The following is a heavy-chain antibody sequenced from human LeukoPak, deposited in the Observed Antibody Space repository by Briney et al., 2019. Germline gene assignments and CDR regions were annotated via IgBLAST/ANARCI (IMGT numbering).Heavy chain of an antibody. V-gene: IGHV3-23*01. CDR1: GFTFSSYA. Sequence: GGSLRLSCAASGFTFSSYAMSWVRQAPGKGLEWVSAISGSGGSTYYADSVKGRFTISRDNSKNTLYLQMNSLRAEDTAVYYCAKCVYYDQPHYYYYMDVWGKGTTVTVSS. CDR2: ISGSGGST. CDR3: AKCVYYDQPHYYYYMDV. D-gene: IGHD3-3*01. J-gene: IGHJ6*03.